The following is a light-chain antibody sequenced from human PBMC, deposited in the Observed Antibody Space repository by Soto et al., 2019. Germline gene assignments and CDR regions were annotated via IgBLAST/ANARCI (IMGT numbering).Light chain of an antibody. CDR3: SSYKSTSTTYV. CDR1: SSDIGSYNY. J-gene: IGLJ1*01. CDR2: DVT. Sequence: QSVLTQPASVSGSPGQSITISCTGTSSDIGSYNYVSWYQQHPGKAPKLIIYDVTNRPAGISSRFSASKSGDTASLTTSVLQADDEAEYFCSSYKSTSTTYVFGSGTNVTV. V-gene: IGLV2-14*03.